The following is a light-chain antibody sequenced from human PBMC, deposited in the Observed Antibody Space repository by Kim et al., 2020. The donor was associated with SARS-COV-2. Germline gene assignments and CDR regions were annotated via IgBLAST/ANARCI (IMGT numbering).Light chain of an antibody. CDR3: QVWDSDNDDRV. J-gene: IGLJ3*02. Sequence: APGRPPRTTCGGRGLGTKSVHWYQHRPGQAPILVIYRDFDRPGGIPARFSGSNSANTATLIIRGIEAGDEADYYCQVWDSDNDDRVFGGGTQLTVL. V-gene: IGLV3-21*04. CDR2: RDF. CDR1: GLGTKS.